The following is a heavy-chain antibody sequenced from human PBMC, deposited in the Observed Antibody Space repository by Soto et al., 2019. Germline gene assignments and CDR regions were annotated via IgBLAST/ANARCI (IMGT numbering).Heavy chain of an antibody. Sequence: VASVKVSCKASRYTFTNCDINWLRQAPGQGLEWMGWMNPDSGHAAYAQKFQGRVTLTTSTSTSTVYMEMRSLGSEDTAVYYCARRPHCSGGICYYGLDNWGQGTLVTVSS. CDR2: MNPDSGHA. CDR1: RYTFTNCD. D-gene: IGHD2-15*01. CDR3: ARRPHCSGGICYYGLDN. J-gene: IGHJ4*02. V-gene: IGHV1-8*01.